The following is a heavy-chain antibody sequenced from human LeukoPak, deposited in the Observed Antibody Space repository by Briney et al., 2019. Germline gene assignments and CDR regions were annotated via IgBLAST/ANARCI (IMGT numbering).Heavy chain of an antibody. CDR3: ARLGGDYDYIWGSYRYYFDY. D-gene: IGHD3-16*02. Sequence: ALVKVSCKASGYTFTSYGISWVRQAPGQGLEWMGWISAYNGNTNYAQKLQGRVTMTTDTSTSTAYMELRSLRSDDTAVYYCARLGGDYDYIWGSYRYYFDYWGQGTLVTVSS. CDR1: GYTFTSYG. CDR2: ISAYNGNT. J-gene: IGHJ4*02. V-gene: IGHV1-18*01.